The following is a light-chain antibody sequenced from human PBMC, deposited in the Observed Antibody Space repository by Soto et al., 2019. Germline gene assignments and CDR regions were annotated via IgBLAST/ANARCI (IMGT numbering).Light chain of an antibody. V-gene: IGKV3-15*01. CDR3: NQDTSCLRT. CDR2: GAS. Sequence: IVMTHSPVTLSMSPGDRATLSCRASQHVATNVAWYQQKPGQAPRLLIYGASIRATGVPARFIGSGSGTEFTLTIESMQSEDFAVFYCNQDTSCLRTFGRGTRVEV. CDR1: QHVATN. J-gene: IGKJ1*01.